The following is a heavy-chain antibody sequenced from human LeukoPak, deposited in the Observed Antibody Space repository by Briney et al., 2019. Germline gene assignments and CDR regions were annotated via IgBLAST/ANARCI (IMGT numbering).Heavy chain of an antibody. Sequence: ASVKVSCKASGYTFTSYDINWVRQATGQGLEWMGWMNPNSGNTGYAQKFQGRVTMTRNTSISTAYMELRSLRSEDTTVYYCARSPGYSSGWPIDYWGQGTLVTVSS. D-gene: IGHD6-19*01. J-gene: IGHJ4*02. CDR2: MNPNSGNT. CDR1: GYTFTSYD. CDR3: ARSPGYSSGWPIDY. V-gene: IGHV1-8*01.